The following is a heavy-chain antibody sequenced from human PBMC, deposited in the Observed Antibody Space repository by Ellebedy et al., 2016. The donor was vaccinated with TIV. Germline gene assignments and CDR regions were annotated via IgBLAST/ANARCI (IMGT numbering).Heavy chain of an antibody. Sequence: GESLKISCAASGFTVSSNYMSWVRQAPGRGLEWVSTIYSSGGTYYAGSVKGRFTISRDNAKNTLYLQMNSLRAEDTAVYYCARGGLTAASDYWGQGTLVTVSS. J-gene: IGHJ4*02. CDR1: GFTVSSNY. CDR2: IYSSGGT. V-gene: IGHV3-53*01. D-gene: IGHD2-2*01. CDR3: ARGGLTAASDY.